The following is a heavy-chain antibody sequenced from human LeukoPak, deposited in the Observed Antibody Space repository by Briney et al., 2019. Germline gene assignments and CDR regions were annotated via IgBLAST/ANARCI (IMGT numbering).Heavy chain of an antibody. D-gene: IGHD6-19*01. CDR2: IFHSGIT. J-gene: IGHJ4*02. Sequence: SETLSLTCTVSGGSISTYYWSWIRQPPGKGLEWIGYIFHSGITKHNPSLKSRVTISVDTSKNHFSLKLSSVTAADTALYYCARASSGWYGLFDYWGQGTLVTVSS. CDR1: GGSISTYY. V-gene: IGHV4-59*01. CDR3: ARASSGWYGLFDY.